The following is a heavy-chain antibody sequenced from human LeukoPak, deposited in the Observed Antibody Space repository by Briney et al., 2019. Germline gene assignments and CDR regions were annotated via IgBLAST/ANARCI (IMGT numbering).Heavy chain of an antibody. V-gene: IGHV1-2*02. J-gene: IGHJ4*02. Sequence: GASVKVSCKASGYTFTGYYIHWVRQAPGQGLEWMEWINPDSGGTSSAQKFQGRLTMTRDTSISTVYMELTRLRSDDTAVYYCARDMGRYSGYDYDYWGQGTLVTASS. CDR1: GYTFTGYY. D-gene: IGHD5-12*01. CDR2: INPDSGGT. CDR3: ARDMGRYSGYDYDY.